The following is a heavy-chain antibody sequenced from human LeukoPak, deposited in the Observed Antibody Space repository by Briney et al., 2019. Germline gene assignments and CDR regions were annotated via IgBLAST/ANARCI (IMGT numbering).Heavy chain of an antibody. V-gene: IGHV3-11*03. Sequence: PGWSVRLSCVVSGIPFSDYYMNWIRQAPGKGLEWISYISSSSSYRDYAASVKGRFTISRDNAKNVLYLQMNSLRVEDTAVYYCAAGTAADYWGLGTLVAVSS. CDR3: AAGTAADY. D-gene: IGHD6-13*01. CDR2: ISSSSSYR. CDR1: GIPFSDYY. J-gene: IGHJ4*02.